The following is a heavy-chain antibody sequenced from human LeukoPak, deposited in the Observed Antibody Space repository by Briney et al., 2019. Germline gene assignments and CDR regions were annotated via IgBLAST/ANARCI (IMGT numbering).Heavy chain of an antibody. D-gene: IGHD5-18*01. J-gene: IGHJ6*03. Sequence: PGGSLRLSCAASGFTFSSYAMSWVRQAPGKGLEWVSAISGSGGSTFYADSVKGRFTISRDNSKNTLYLQVNSLRAEDTAVYYCAKFDGVQLWLPYYYYYMDVWGEGTTVTVSS. V-gene: IGHV3-23*01. CDR3: AKFDGVQLWLPYYYYYMDV. CDR2: ISGSGGST. CDR1: GFTFSSYA.